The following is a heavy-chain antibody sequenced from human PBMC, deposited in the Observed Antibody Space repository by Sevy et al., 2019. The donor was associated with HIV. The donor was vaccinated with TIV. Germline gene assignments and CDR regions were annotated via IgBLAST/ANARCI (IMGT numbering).Heavy chain of an antibody. J-gene: IGHJ1*01. Sequence: GGSLRLSCAASGFIFSSYAMHWVRQAPGKGLEWVALISDNGITIHYADSMKGRFTISRDNSKNTLFLQMNGLRAEDTALYYCARDGSYCSGGSCYSGEYFQHWGQGTLVTVSS. CDR2: ISDNGITI. CDR3: ARDGSYCSGGSCYSGEYFQH. CDR1: GFIFSSYA. D-gene: IGHD2-15*01. V-gene: IGHV3-30-3*01.